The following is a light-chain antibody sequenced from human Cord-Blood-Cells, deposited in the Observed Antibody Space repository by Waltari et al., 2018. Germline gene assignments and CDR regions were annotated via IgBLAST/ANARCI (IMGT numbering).Light chain of an antibody. CDR3: QQRSNWLFT. J-gene: IGKJ3*01. Sequence: EIVLTPSPATLSLSPGERATISCRASQSVSSYLAWYQQKPGQAPRLLIYDASNRATGIPARFSGSGSGTDFTLTISSLEPEDFAVYYCQQRSNWLFTFGLGTKVDIK. CDR2: DAS. CDR1: QSVSSY. V-gene: IGKV3-11*01.